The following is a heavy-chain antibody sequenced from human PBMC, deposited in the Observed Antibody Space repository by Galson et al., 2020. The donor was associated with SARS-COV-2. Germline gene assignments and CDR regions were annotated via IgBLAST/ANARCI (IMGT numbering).Heavy chain of an antibody. CDR3: ARHRGYDFWSGYSIDY. D-gene: IGHD3-3*01. CDR1: GYSFTSYW. V-gene: IGHV5-51*01. Sequence: GESLKISCKGSGYSFTSYWIGWVRQMPGKGLEWMGIIYPGDSDTRYSPSFQGQVTISADKSVRTAYLQWSSLKASDTAMYFCARHRGYDFWSGYSIDYWGQGTLVTVSS. CDR2: IYPGDSDT. J-gene: IGHJ4*02.